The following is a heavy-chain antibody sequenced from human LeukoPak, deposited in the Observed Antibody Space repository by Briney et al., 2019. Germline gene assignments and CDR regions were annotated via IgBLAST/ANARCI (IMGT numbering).Heavy chain of an antibody. J-gene: IGHJ4*02. CDR3: ARDGVYGDDLRY. Sequence: ASVKVSCMASGYTFTSYYMHWVRQAPGQGLEWMGIINPSGGSTSYAQKFQGRVTMTRDTSTSTVYMYLSSLRSEDTAVYYCARDGVYGDDLRYWGQGTLVTVSS. D-gene: IGHD4-17*01. CDR2: INPSGGST. V-gene: IGHV1-46*01. CDR1: GYTFTSYY.